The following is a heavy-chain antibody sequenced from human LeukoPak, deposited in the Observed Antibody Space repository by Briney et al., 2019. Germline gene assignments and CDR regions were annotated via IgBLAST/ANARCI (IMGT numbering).Heavy chain of an antibody. J-gene: IGHJ6*03. CDR2: IKQDGTEK. CDR3: ARIIVTNLYQYSYMDV. CDR1: GFTFTTYW. D-gene: IGHD5-12*01. Sequence: GGSLRLSCAASGFTFTTYWMSWVRQAPGKGLEWVANIKQDGTEKYYVDSVKGRFTISRDNTKNSLYLQMNSLIAEDSAVYYCARIIVTNLYQYSYMDVWGEGTTVTVSS. V-gene: IGHV3-7*01.